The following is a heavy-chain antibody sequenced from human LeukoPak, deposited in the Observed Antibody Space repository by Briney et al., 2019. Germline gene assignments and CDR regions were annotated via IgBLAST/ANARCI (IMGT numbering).Heavy chain of an antibody. Sequence: KPSETLSLTCAVYGGSFSNYYWSWIRQPPGKGLEWIGEINDSGTINYNPSLMSRVTISVDKSKNQFSLKLSSVTAADTAVYYCARRWNYGRKYYIDVWGKGATVSVSS. CDR2: INDSGTI. V-gene: IGHV4-34*01. D-gene: IGHD1-7*01. J-gene: IGHJ6*03. CDR3: ARRWNYGRKYYIDV. CDR1: GGSFSNYY.